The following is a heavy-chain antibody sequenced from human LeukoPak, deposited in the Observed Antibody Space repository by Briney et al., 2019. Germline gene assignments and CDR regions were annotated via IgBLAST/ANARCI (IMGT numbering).Heavy chain of an antibody. V-gene: IGHV4-39*01. J-gene: IGHJ4*02. CDR2: IYYSGST. Sequence: TSETLSLTYTVSGGSISSSSYYWGWIRQPPGKGLEWVGSIYYSGSTYYNPSLKSRVTISVDTSKNQFSLKLSSVTAADTAVYYCARRHYDYVWGSYRYPFDYWGQGTLVTVSS. D-gene: IGHD3-16*02. CDR1: GGSISSSSYY. CDR3: ARRHYDYVWGSYRYPFDY.